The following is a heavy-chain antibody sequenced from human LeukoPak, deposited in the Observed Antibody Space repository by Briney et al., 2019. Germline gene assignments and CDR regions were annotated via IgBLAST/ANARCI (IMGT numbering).Heavy chain of an antibody. CDR1: GFTFSSYE. D-gene: IGHD3-10*02. V-gene: IGHV3-48*03. CDR2: ISSRGSTI. J-gene: IGHJ6*04. Sequence: GGSLRLSCAASGFTFSSYEMNWVRQAPGKGLEWISYISSRGSTIYYADSVKGRFTISRDNAKNSLYLQMNSLRAEDTAVYYCAELGITMIGGVWGKGTTVTISS. CDR3: AELGITMIGGV.